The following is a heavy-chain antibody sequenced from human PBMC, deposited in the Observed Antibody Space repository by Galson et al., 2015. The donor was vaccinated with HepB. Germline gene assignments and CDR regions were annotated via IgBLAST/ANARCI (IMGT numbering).Heavy chain of an antibody. J-gene: IGHJ4*02. CDR2: ISSSTTYT. CDR3: ARVADADYGDHSYFDY. D-gene: IGHD4-17*01. Sequence: SLRLSCAASGFTFSDYYMSWIRQAPGKGLEWLSYISSSTTYTNYADSVRGRFTISRDNAKNSLFLQINSLRAEDTAVYYCARVADADYGDHSYFDYWGQGTLVTVSS. V-gene: IGHV3-11*06. CDR1: GFTFSDYY.